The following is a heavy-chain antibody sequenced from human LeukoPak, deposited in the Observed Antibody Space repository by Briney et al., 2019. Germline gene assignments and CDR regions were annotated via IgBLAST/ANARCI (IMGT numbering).Heavy chain of an antibody. D-gene: IGHD4/OR15-4a*01. CDR2: IYTSGST. Sequence: PSETLSLTCTVSGGSLSSYYWSWMRQPAGEGLEWIGRIYTSGSTNYNPSLRSRVTMSLDTSRKQFSLKLNSVTAADTAVYYCARGGCYGDDRPNWFDAWGQGTLVTVSS. V-gene: IGHV4-4*07. CDR1: GGSLSSYY. CDR3: ARGGCYGDDRPNWFDA. J-gene: IGHJ5*02.